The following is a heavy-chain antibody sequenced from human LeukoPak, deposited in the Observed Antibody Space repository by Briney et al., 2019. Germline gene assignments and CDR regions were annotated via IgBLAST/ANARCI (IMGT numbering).Heavy chain of an antibody. CDR2: INHSGST. CDR3: ARDLYGDRDY. Sequence: SETLSLTCAVYGGSFSGYYWSWIRQPPGKGLEWIREINHSGSTNYNPSLKSRVTISVDTSKNQFSLKLSSVTAADTAVYYCARDLYGDRDYWGRGTLVTVSS. CDR1: GGSFSGYY. D-gene: IGHD4-17*01. V-gene: IGHV4-34*01. J-gene: IGHJ4*02.